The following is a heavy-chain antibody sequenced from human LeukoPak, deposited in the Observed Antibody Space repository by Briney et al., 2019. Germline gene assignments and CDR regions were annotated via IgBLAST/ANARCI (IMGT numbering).Heavy chain of an antibody. CDR3: TLAVRLLVGYMDV. CDR2: IKSKGSGETT. Sequence: PGGSLRLSCAASGFTFSNAWMSWVRQAPGKGLEWVGRIKSKGSGETTDYGAPVKGRFIISRDDSKDMVSLQMNSLKTEDTAVYYCTLAVRLLVGYMDVWGKGTTVTISS. D-gene: IGHD3-22*01. V-gene: IGHV3-15*01. CDR1: GFTFSNAW. J-gene: IGHJ6*03.